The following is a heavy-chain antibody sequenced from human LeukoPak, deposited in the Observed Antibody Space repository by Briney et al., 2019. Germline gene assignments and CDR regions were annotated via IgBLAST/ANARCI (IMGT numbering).Heavy chain of an antibody. D-gene: IGHD6-13*01. CDR3: AKDRRYSSGWYIAFDI. Sequence: GGSLRLPCAASGFTFSSYGMHWVRQAPGKGLEWVAVISYDGSNKYYADSVKGRFTISRDNSKNTLYLQMNSLRAEDTAVYYCAKDRRYSSGWYIAFDIWGQGTMVAVSS. CDR1: GFTFSSYG. CDR2: ISYDGSNK. V-gene: IGHV3-30*18. J-gene: IGHJ3*02.